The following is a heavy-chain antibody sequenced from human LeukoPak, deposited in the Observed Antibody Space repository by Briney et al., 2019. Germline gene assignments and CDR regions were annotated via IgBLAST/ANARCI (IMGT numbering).Heavy chain of an antibody. Sequence: SQTLSLTCAISGDSVSSNSAAWNWIRQSPSRGLEWLGRTYYRSKWYNDYAVSVKSRITINPDTSKNQFSLQLNSVTPEDTAVYYCARSFRYCSGGSCYPYYFDYWGQGTLVTVSS. CDR2: TYYRSKWYN. CDR3: ARSFRYCSGGSCYPYYFDY. J-gene: IGHJ4*02. D-gene: IGHD2-15*01. V-gene: IGHV6-1*01. CDR1: GDSVSSNSAA.